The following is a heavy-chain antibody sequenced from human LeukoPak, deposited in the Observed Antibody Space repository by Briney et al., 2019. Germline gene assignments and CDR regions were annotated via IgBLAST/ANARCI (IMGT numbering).Heavy chain of an antibody. J-gene: IGHJ6*03. CDR3: AKAAAGGLPGRLYYMDV. CDR2: IRYDGSNK. V-gene: IGHV3-30*02. CDR1: GFTFSSYG. D-gene: IGHD5-12*01. Sequence: PGGSLRLSCAASGFTFSSYGMHWVRQAPGKGLEWVAFIRYDGSNKYYADSVKGRFTISRDNSKNTLFLQMNSLRAEDTAVYYCAKAAAGGLPGRLYYMDVWGKGTTVTVSS.